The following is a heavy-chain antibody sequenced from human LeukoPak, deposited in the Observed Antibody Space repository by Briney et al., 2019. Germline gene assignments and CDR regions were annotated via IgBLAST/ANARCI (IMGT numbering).Heavy chain of an antibody. D-gene: IGHD6-19*01. V-gene: IGHV3-53*01. CDR3: ARDSPPGRSSGWYGAFDI. CDR2: IYSGDST. CDR1: GFTVSSNY. J-gene: IGHJ3*02. Sequence: GGSLRPSCAASGFTVSSNYMSWVRQAPGKGLEWVSVIYSGDSTYYADSVKGRFTISRDNSKNTLYLQMNSLRAEDTAVYYCARDSPPGRSSGWYGAFDIWGQGTMVTVSS.